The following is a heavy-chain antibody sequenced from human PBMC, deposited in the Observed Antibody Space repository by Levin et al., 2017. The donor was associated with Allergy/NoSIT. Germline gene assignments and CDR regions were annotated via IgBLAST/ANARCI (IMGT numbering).Heavy chain of an antibody. CDR1: GFTFSSYG. Sequence: GGSLRLSCAASGFTFSSYGMHWVRQAPGKGLEWVAVISYDGSNKYYADSVKGRFTISRDNSKNTLYLQMNSLRAEDTAVYYCAKPLEGGWLVLIGDYWGQGTLVTVSS. CDR2: ISYDGSNK. V-gene: IGHV3-30*18. J-gene: IGHJ4*02. CDR3: AKPLEGGWLVLIGDY. D-gene: IGHD6-19*01.